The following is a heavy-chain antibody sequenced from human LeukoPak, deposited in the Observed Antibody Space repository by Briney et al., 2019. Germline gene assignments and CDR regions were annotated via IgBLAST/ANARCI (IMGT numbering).Heavy chain of an antibody. J-gene: IGHJ5*02. CDR3: AREEVVGGGWFDP. CDR2: INPSGGST. Sequence: GASVKVSCKVSGYTLTELSMHWVRQAPGQGLEWMGIINPSGGSTSYAQKFQGRVTMTRDMSTSTVYMELSSLRSEDTAVYYCAREEVVGGGWFDPWGQGTLVTVSS. D-gene: IGHD2-15*01. V-gene: IGHV1-46*01. CDR1: GYTLTELS.